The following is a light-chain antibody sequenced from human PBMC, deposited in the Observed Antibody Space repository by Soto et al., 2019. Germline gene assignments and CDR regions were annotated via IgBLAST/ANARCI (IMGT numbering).Light chain of an antibody. Sequence: EIVMTQSPATLSLSPGEGATLSCRASQTINRNLAWYQQKPGQAPRLLIYDTSTRATGIPARFSGSGSGTEFTLTISSLQSEDFAVYYCQQYNNWPPNTFGQGTKLEIE. CDR1: QTINRN. V-gene: IGKV3-15*01. J-gene: IGKJ2*01. CDR3: QQYNNWPPNT. CDR2: DTS.